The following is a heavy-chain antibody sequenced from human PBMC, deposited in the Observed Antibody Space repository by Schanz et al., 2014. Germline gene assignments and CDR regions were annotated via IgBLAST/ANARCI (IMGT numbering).Heavy chain of an antibody. CDR2: VFPNGIT. V-gene: IGHV4-61*02. Sequence: QVQLQESGPGLVKPSQTLSLTCTVSGGSIRSGTYYWSWIRQPARKALEWVGRVFPNGITNYNPSLKSRVPISLATPKNQFSLTLPSLTAADTAVYYCARDTTWRLDLWGRGTLVTVSS. CDR1: GGSIRSGTYY. CDR3: ARDTTWRLDL. J-gene: IGHJ2*01. D-gene: IGHD1-1*01.